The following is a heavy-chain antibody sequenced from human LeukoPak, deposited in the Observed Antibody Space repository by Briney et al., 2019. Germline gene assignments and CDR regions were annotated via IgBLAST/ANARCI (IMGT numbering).Heavy chain of an antibody. V-gene: IGHV4-38-2*01. Sequence: SETLSLTCGVSAYSVNSAYYGGWIRQPPGKGLEWIGTVYHSGTTYYNPSLKNRVTISVDTSKNQFSLKLTSVTAADTAVYYCARLVPTTGYFDSWGQGTLVTVSS. CDR2: VYHSGTT. D-gene: IGHD1-1*01. CDR1: AYSVNSAYY. J-gene: IGHJ4*02. CDR3: ARLVPTTGYFDS.